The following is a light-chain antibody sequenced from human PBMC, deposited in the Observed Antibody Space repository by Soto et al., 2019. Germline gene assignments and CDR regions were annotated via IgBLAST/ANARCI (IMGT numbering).Light chain of an antibody. J-gene: IGKJ2*01. CDR2: AAS. Sequence: IQLTQSPSSLSASVGDRVTVTCRASQGFSSYLAWYQQQPGKAPKLLIYAASTLQRGVSSRFSGSGSGTDFTLTISSLQPEDFATYYCQQLNSYPPTFGQGTKLEIK. V-gene: IGKV1-9*01. CDR3: QQLNSYPPT. CDR1: QGFSSY.